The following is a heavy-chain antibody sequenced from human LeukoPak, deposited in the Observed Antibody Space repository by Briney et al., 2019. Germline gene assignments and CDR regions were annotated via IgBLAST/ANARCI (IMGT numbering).Heavy chain of an antibody. J-gene: IGHJ3*02. CDR3: ASSCGGDCYYRAFDI. Sequence: ASLKVSCKASGYTFTSYDINWVRQTTGQGLEWMGWMNPNSGNTGYAQKFQGRVTMTRNTSISTAYMELSSLRSEDTAVYYCASSCGGDCYYRAFDIWGQGTMVTVSS. CDR1: GYTFTSYD. D-gene: IGHD2-21*02. V-gene: IGHV1-8*01. CDR2: MNPNSGNT.